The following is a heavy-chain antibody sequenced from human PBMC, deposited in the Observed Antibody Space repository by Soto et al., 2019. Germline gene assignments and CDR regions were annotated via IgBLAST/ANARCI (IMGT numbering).Heavy chain of an antibody. CDR3: ARDLWPGGYYYYGMDV. D-gene: IGHD2-21*01. CDR1: GFTFSSYA. Sequence: QVQLVESGGGVVHPGRSLRLSCAASGFTFSSYAMHWVRQAPGKGLEWVAVISYDGSNKYYADSVKGRFTISRDNSKNTLYLQMNSLRAEDTAVYYCARDLWPGGYYYYGMDVWGQGTTVTVSS. V-gene: IGHV3-30-3*01. CDR2: ISYDGSNK. J-gene: IGHJ6*02.